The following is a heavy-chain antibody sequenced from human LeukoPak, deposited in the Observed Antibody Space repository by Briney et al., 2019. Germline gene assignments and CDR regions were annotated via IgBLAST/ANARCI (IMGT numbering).Heavy chain of an antibody. Sequence: GGSVRLSCVASGFTFSRYAMNWVRQTPGKGLEWVSLIGTNEQRTHYADSVKGRFTISRDNSKNTLFLQMNSLRAEDTAVYYCAKDLDSTDLYDNADWGQGTLVTVSS. J-gene: IGHJ1*01. CDR3: AKDLDSTDLYDNAD. D-gene: IGHD6-19*01. V-gene: IGHV3-23*01. CDR1: GFTFSRYA. CDR2: IGTNEQRT.